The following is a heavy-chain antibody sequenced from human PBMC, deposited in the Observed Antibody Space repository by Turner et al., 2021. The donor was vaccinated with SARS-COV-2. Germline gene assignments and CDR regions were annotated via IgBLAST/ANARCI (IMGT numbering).Heavy chain of an antibody. J-gene: IGHJ4*02. CDR3: ARAYRGASTSLGY. V-gene: IGHV4-59*01. CDR1: GDSISNYY. Sequence: QVQLQESCPGLMKPSGTLSLTCAVFGDSISNYYWSWIRQPPGKGLEWLGNIHISGITNYNPSRKSRLVISMDTSKNQFSLSLTSVTAADTAIYYCARAYRGASTSLGYWGQGTLVTVAS. CDR2: IHISGIT. D-gene: IGHD3-16*02.